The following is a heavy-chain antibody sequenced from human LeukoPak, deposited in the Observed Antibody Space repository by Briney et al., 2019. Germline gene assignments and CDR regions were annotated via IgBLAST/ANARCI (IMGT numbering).Heavy chain of an antibody. CDR2: IYSGGST. CDR3: ARDCTNGVCTYFDY. CDR1: GFTVSSNY. V-gene: IGHV3-53*01. Sequence: GGSLRLSCAASGFTVSSNYMSWVRQAPGKGLEWVSVIYSGGSTYYADSVKCRFTISRDNSKNTLYLQVNSLRAEDTAVYYCARDCTNGVCTYFDYWGQGTLVTVSS. J-gene: IGHJ4*02. D-gene: IGHD2-8*01.